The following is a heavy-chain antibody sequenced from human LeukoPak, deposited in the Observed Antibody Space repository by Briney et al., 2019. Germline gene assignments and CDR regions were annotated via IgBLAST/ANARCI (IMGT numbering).Heavy chain of an antibody. D-gene: IGHD3-10*01. CDR3: ARETMVRGSNWFDP. V-gene: IGHV4-59*01. CDR1: GGSISSYY. Sequence: PSETLSLTCTVSGGSISSYYWSWIRQPPGKGLEWIWYIYYSGSTNYNPSLKSRVTISVDTSKNQFSLKLSSVTAADTAVYYCARETMVRGSNWFDPWGQGTLVTVSS. CDR2: IYYSGST. J-gene: IGHJ5*02.